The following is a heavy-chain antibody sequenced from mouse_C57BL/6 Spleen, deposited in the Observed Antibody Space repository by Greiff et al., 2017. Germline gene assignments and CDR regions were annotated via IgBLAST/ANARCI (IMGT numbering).Heavy chain of an antibody. D-gene: IGHD3-2*02. J-gene: IGHJ1*03. CDR2: INSDGGST. Sequence: EVMLVESGGGLVQPGESLKLSCESNEYEFPSHDMSWVRKTPGKRLELVAAINSDGGSTYYPDTMERRFIISRDTTKKTLYLQMSSLRSEDTALYYCARQTAQAYWYFDVWGTGTTVTVSS. CDR3: ARQTAQAYWYFDV. CDR1: EYEFPSHD. V-gene: IGHV5-2*01.